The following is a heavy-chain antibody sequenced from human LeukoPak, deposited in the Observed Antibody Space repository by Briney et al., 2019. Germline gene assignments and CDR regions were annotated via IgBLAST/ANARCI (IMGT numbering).Heavy chain of an antibody. J-gene: IGHJ4*02. D-gene: IGHD6-19*01. CDR2: IDWDDDK. V-gene: IGHV2-70*11. Sequence: SGPTLVNPTQTLTLTCTFSGFSLSTRGMCVSWIRQPPGKALEWLARIDWDDDKYYSTSLKTRLTISKAASKNHVVLTMTNMDPVDTATYYCARSVAGTIAYWGQGTLVTVSS. CDR1: GFSLSTRGMC. CDR3: ARSVAGTIAY.